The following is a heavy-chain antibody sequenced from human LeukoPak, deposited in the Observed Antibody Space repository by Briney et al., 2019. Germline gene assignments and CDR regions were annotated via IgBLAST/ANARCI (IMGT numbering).Heavy chain of an antibody. CDR3: TTDLSSDY. V-gene: IGHV3-15*01. J-gene: IGHJ4*02. CDR2: INSKTDGGTT. CDR1: GFTFSNAW. D-gene: IGHD2-2*01. Sequence: GGSLRLSCAASGFTFSNAWMSWVRQAPGKGLEWVGRINSKTDGGTTDYAAPVKGRFTISRDDSKNTLYLQMNSLKTEDTAVYYCTTDLSSDYWGQGTLVTVSS.